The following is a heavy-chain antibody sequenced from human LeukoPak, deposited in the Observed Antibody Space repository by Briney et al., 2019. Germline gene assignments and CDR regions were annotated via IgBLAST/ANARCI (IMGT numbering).Heavy chain of an antibody. CDR3: AKGGGFGELLVY. CDR2: IYYSGST. CDR1: GGSISSYY. V-gene: IGHV4-59*01. J-gene: IGHJ4*02. Sequence: SETLSLTCTVSGGSISSYYWSWIRQPPGKGLEWIGYIYYSGSTNYNPSLKSRVTISVDTSKNQFSLKLSSVTAADTAVYYCAKGGGFGELLVYWGQGTLVTVSS. D-gene: IGHD3-10*01.